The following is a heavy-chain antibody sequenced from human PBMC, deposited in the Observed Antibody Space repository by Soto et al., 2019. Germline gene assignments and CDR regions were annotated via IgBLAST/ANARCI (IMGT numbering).Heavy chain of an antibody. CDR2: IYYSGST. CDR1: GGSISSGDYY. Sequence: SETLSLTCTVSGGSISSGDYYWSWIRQPPGKGLGWIGYIYYSGSTYYNPSLKSRVTISVDTSKNQFSLKLSSVTAADTAVYYCARASTYGTFDYWGQGTLVTVSS. J-gene: IGHJ4*02. CDR3: ARASTYGTFDY. V-gene: IGHV4-30-4*01. D-gene: IGHD4-17*01.